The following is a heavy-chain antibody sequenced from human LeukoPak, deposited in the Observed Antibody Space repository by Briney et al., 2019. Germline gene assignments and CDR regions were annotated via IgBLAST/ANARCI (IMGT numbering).Heavy chain of an antibody. V-gene: IGHV4-59*08. D-gene: IGHD3-10*01. CDR1: GGSISSYY. Sequence: PSETLSLTCTVSGGSISSYYWSWIRQPPGEGLEWIGYIYYSGSTNYNPSLKSRVTISVDTSKNQFSLKLSYVTAADTAVYYCARLKATYGSGSYYKIRTSWFDPWGQGTLVTVSS. CDR3: ARLKATYGSGSYYKIRTSWFDP. J-gene: IGHJ5*02. CDR2: IYYSGST.